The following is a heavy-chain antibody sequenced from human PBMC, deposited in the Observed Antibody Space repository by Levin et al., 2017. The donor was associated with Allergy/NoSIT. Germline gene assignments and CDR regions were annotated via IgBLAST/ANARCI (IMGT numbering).Heavy chain of an antibody. CDR1: GASISSDGFH. Sequence: SETLSLTCTVSGASISSDGFHWSWIRQHPEKGLEYIGYIYNSESTYYNPSLKSRVTISGDTSKNQFSLKLYSLTAADTAVYYCARGVGGYRFDPWAQGILVTVSS. CDR3: ARGVGGYRFDP. CDR2: IYNSEST. J-gene: IGHJ5*02. D-gene: IGHD3-22*01. V-gene: IGHV4-31*03.